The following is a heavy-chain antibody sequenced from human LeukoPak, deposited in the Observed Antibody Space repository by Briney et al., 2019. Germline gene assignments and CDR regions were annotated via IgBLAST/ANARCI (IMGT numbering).Heavy chain of an antibody. D-gene: IGHD6-13*01. CDR3: ARHMGIAASFDY. CDR1: GGTFSSYA. J-gene: IGHJ4*02. V-gene: IGHV1-69*05. Sequence: SVKVSCKASGGTFSSYAISWVRQAPGQGLEWMGGIIPIFGTANYAQKFQGRVTITTDESTSTAYMELSSLRSEDTAVYYCARHMGIAASFDYWGQGTLVTVSS. CDR2: IIPIFGTA.